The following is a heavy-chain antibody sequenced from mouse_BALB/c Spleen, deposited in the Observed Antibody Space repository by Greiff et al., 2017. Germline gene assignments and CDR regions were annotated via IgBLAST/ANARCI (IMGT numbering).Heavy chain of an antibody. CDR2: IRNKANGYTT. CDR3: ATLLWLRRGFLMDY. J-gene: IGHJ4*01. Sequence: EVQLVESGGGLVQPGGSLRLSCATSGFTFTDYYMSWVRQPPGKALEWLGFIRNKANGYTTEYSASVKGRFTISRDNSQSILYLQMNTLRAEDSATYYCATLLWLRRGFLMDYWGQGTSVTVSS. V-gene: IGHV7-3*02. CDR1: GFTFTDYY. D-gene: IGHD2-2*01.